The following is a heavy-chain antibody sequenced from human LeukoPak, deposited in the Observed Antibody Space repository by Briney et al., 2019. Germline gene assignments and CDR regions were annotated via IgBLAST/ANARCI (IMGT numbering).Heavy chain of an antibody. CDR3: ARDGCSGGSCYSGFDP. D-gene: IGHD2-15*01. CDR2: IYTSGST. Sequence: SETLSLTCTVSGGSISSYYWSWIRQPAGKGLEGIGRIYTSGSTTYNPSLKSRVTMSVDTSKNQCSLKLSSVTAADTAVYYCARDGCSGGSCYSGFDPWGQGTLVTVSS. V-gene: IGHV4-4*07. J-gene: IGHJ5*02. CDR1: GGSISSYY.